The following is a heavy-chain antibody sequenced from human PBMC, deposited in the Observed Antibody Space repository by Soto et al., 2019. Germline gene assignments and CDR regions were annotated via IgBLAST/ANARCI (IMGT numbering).Heavy chain of an antibody. CDR3: ARGYAYYGMDV. CDR1: GFTFSSYW. V-gene: IGHV3-7*01. J-gene: IGHJ6*02. D-gene: IGHD5-12*01. Sequence: RGSLRLCCAASGFTFSSYWMSWIRQAPGKGLEWVANIKRDGSEKYFVDSVKGRFTIFRDNARNSLYLQMNNLRAEDTAVYYCARGYAYYGMDVWGQGTTVTVSS. CDR2: IKRDGSEK.